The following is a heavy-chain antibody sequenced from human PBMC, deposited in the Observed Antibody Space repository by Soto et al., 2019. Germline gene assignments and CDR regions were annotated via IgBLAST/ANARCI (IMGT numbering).Heavy chain of an antibody. CDR3: ARQEKHPEYYYYYYMDV. V-gene: IGHV6-1*01. CDR1: GDSVSSNSAA. J-gene: IGHJ6*03. Sequence: SQTLSLTCAISGDSVSSNSAAWNWIRQSPSRGLEWLGRTYYRSKWYNDYAVSVKSRITINPGTSKNQFSLQLNSVTPEDTAMYYCARQEKHPEYYYYYYMDVWGKGTTVTVSS. CDR2: TYYRSKWYN.